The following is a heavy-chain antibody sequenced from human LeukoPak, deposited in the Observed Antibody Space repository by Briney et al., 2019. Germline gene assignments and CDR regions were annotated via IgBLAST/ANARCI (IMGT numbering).Heavy chain of an antibody. D-gene: IGHD4-23*01. CDR2: ISSRGSSM. V-gene: IGHV3-48*03. Sequence: GGSLRLSCAASGFTFSSYEMNWVRQAPGEGLEWVSYISSRGSSMYYADSVKGRYTISRDNSKNSLYPQMNSLRAEDTAVYYCATVGRSTVGGYWGQGTLVTVSS. CDR1: GFTFSSYE. J-gene: IGHJ4*02. CDR3: ATVGRSTVGGY.